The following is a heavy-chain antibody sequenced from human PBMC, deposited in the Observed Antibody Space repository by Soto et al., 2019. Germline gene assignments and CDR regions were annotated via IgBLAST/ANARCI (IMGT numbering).Heavy chain of an antibody. J-gene: IGHJ4*02. CDR3: ARDLFGYYGSGSFGGR. CDR1: GYTFTSYG. Sequence: SVKVSCKASGYTFTSYGISWVRQAPGQGLEWMGGIIPIFGTANYAQKFQGRVTITADESTSTAYMELSSLRSEDTAVYYCARDLFGYYGSGSFGGRWGQGTLVTVSS. CDR2: IIPIFGTA. D-gene: IGHD3-10*01. V-gene: IGHV1-69*13.